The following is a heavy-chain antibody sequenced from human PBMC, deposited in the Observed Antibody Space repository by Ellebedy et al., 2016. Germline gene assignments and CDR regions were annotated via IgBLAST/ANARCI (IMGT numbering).Heavy chain of an antibody. CDR1: GGSISSSGYY. Sequence: SETLSLXXTVSGGSISSSGYYWGWIRQPPGKGLEWIGSISSSGSTLYNPSLKSRLTISADTSKNQFSLKLTSVTAADTAVYYCAMRGGGKEFDFWGQGTLVTVSS. V-gene: IGHV4-39*01. J-gene: IGHJ4*02. CDR3: AMRGGGKEFDF. D-gene: IGHD3-16*01. CDR2: ISSSGST.